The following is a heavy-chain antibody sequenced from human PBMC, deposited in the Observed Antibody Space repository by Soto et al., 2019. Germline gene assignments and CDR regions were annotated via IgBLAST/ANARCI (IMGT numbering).Heavy chain of an antibody. D-gene: IGHD3-22*01. CDR3: ARDLGSGYYPYYYYYYGMDV. J-gene: IGHJ6*02. CDR2: ISSSSSYI. Sequence: GGSLRLSCAASGFPFSSYSMNLVRPAPGKGLEWVSSISSSSSYIYYADSVKGRFTISRDNAKNSLYLQMNSLRAEDTAVYYCARDLGSGYYPYYYYYYGMDVWGQGTTVTVSS. V-gene: IGHV3-21*01. CDR1: GFPFSSYS.